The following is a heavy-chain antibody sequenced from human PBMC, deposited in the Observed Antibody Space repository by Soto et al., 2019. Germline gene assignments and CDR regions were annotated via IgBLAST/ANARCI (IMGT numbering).Heavy chain of an antibody. CDR2: IYYSGST. D-gene: IGHD6-13*01. CDR3: AVAGCSSNWLFDS. CDR1: HGSITRTGYY. J-gene: IGHJ4*02. Sequence: PSETLSLTGTGSHGSITRTGYYWAWIRQPPGKGREWIGSIYYSGSTYYNPSLKSRVTISVAPSKTQFSLTLTSVTAADTAVYFCAVAGCSSNWLFDSWGQGTVVTVSS. V-gene: IGHV4-39*01.